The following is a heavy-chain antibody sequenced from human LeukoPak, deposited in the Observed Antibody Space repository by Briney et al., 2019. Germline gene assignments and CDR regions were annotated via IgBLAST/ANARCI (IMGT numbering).Heavy chain of an antibody. CDR2: IYHSGST. D-gene: IGHD6-13*01. Sequence: PSETLSLTCTVSGGSISSGGYYWSWIRQPPGKGPEWVGYIYHSGSTYYNPSLKSRVTISVDRSKNQFSLKLSSVTAADTAVYYCASTAAGTNYYYYYYMDVWGKGTTVTVSS. J-gene: IGHJ6*03. CDR3: ASTAAGTNYYYYYYMDV. CDR1: GGSISSGGYY. V-gene: IGHV4-30-2*01.